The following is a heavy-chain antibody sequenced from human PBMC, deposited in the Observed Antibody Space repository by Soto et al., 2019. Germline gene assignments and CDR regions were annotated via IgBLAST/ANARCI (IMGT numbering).Heavy chain of an antibody. CDR1: GGSISSSSYY. D-gene: IGHD3-10*01. J-gene: IGHJ6*02. V-gene: IGHV4-39*01. CDR3: ASEYYYGSGSYYTVPYYYGMDV. CDR2: IYYSGST. Sequence: SETLSLTCTVSGGSISSSSYYWGWIRQPPGKGLEWIGSIYYSGSTYYNPSLKSRVTISVDTSKNQFSLKLSSVTAADTAVYYCASEYYYGSGSYYTVPYYYGMDVWGQGTTVTVSS.